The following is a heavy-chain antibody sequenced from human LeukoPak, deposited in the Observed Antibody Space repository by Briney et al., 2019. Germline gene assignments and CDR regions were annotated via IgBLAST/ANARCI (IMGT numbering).Heavy chain of an antibody. V-gene: IGHV4-59*01. CDR1: GGSISSYY. Sequence: SETLSLTCTVSGGSISSYYWSWIRQPPGKGLEWIGYIYYSGSTNYNPSLKSRVTISVDTSKNQFSLKLSSVTAADTAVYYCARVRMTGYSGYDSTYYFDYWGQGTLVTVSS. CDR3: ARVRMTGYSGYDSTYYFDY. CDR2: IYYSGST. D-gene: IGHD5-12*01. J-gene: IGHJ4*02.